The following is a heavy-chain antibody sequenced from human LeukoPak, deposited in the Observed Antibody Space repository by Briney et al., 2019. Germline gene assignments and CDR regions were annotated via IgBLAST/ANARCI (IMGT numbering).Heavy chain of an antibody. CDR2: INPSDGST. J-gene: IGHJ3*02. Sequence: GASVKVSCKASGYTFTSYYIHLVRQAPGQGFEWMAIINPSDGSTTNSQKFQGRVTMTRDTSTSTVYMELSGLTSEDTALYYCARIRDGYNDAYDIWGQGTMVTVSS. CDR1: GYTFTSYY. CDR3: ARIRDGYNDAYDI. D-gene: IGHD5-24*01. V-gene: IGHV1-46*01.